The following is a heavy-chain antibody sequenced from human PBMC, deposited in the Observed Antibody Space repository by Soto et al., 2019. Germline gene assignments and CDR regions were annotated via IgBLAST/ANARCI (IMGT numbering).Heavy chain of an antibody. D-gene: IGHD3-22*01. CDR1: GYTFTSYG. CDR3: ALAYDSSGYYMQGFGY. Sequence: ASVKVSCKASGYTFTSYGISWVRQAPGQGLEWMGWISAYNGNTNYAQKLQGRVTMTTDTSTSTAYMELRSLRSDDTAVYYCALAYDSSGYYMQGFGYWGQGTLVTVS. J-gene: IGHJ4*02. CDR2: ISAYNGNT. V-gene: IGHV1-18*01.